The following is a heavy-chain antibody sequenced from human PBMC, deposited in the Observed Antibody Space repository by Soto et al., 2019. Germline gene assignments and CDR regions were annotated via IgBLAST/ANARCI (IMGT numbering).Heavy chain of an antibody. V-gene: IGHV1-3*01. Sequence: ASVKVSCKASGYTFTSYAMHWVRQAPGQRLEWMGWINAGNGNTKYSQKFQGRVTITRDTSASTAYMELSSLRSEDTAVYYCARGATMVRGVAMGYWGQGTLVTVSS. D-gene: IGHD3-10*01. J-gene: IGHJ4*02. CDR3: ARGATMVRGVAMGY. CDR1: GYTFTSYA. CDR2: INAGNGNT.